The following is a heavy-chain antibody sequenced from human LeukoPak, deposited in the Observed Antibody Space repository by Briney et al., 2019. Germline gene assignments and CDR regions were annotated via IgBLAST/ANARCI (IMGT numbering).Heavy chain of an antibody. D-gene: IGHD6-19*01. CDR1: GYTFTGYY. J-gene: IGHJ4*02. CDR3: ARDRVGSGWPRPFYFEF. Sequence: ASVKVSCKPSGYTFTGYYLHWVRQAPGRALEWMGWINPNTGATVYAQNFQGRVTMSRDTSISTAYMDLSSLRSDDTAVYYCARDRVGSGWPRPFYFEFWGQGTLVTVSS. CDR2: INPNTGAT. V-gene: IGHV1-2*02.